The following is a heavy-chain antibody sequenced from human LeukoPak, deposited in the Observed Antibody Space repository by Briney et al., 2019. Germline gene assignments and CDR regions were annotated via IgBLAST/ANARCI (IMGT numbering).Heavy chain of an antibody. D-gene: IGHD3-10*01. CDR2: ISGSGTTI. Sequence: GGSLRLSCAASGFTFSDYYMSWIRQAPGKGLEWLSYISGSGTTIYYADSVKGRFTVSRDNAKDSLYLHVTSLRAEDTAVYYCAGDRWFGRYLGNWFDPWGQGTLVTVSS. CDR1: GFTFSDYY. CDR3: AGDRWFGRYLGNWFDP. J-gene: IGHJ5*02. V-gene: IGHV3-11*01.